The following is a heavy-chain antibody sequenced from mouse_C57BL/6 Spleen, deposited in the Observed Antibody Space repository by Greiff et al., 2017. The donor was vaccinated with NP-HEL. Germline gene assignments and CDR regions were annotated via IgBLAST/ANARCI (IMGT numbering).Heavy chain of an antibody. V-gene: IGHV5-17*01. Sequence: EVHLVESGGGLVKPGGSLKLSCAASGFTFSDYGMHWVRQAPEKGLEWVAYISSGSSTIYYADTVKGRFTISRDNAKNTLFLQMTSLRSEDTAMYYCARGYYDNYAMDYWGQGTSVTVSS. CDR1: GFTFSDYG. CDR2: ISSGSSTI. CDR3: ARGYYDNYAMDY. D-gene: IGHD2-3*01. J-gene: IGHJ4*01.